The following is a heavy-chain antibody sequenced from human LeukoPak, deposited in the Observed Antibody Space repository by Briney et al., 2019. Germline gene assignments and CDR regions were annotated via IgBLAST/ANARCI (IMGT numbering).Heavy chain of an antibody. Sequence: ASVKVSCNASGGTLSSYTISWVRQAPGQELEWMGGIIPLFGTPDYAQKFQDRLTITADKSTSTASMELSSLRSEDTAVYYCASATLRCSGGSCYEMDVWGKGTTVTVSS. D-gene: IGHD2-15*01. CDR2: IIPLFGTP. V-gene: IGHV1-69*06. CDR3: ASATLRCSGGSCYEMDV. CDR1: GGTLSSYT. J-gene: IGHJ6*04.